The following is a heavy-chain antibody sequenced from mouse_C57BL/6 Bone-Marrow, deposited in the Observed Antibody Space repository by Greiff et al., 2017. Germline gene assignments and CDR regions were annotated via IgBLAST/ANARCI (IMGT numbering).Heavy chain of an antibody. J-gene: IGHJ2*01. V-gene: IGHV1-55*01. CDR1: GYTFTSYW. CDR3: ARHYYGNYGFDD. Sequence: QVHLQQPGAELVKPGASVKMSCKASGYTFTSYWITWVKQRPGQGLAWIGDIYPGSGSTNYNEKFKSKATLTVDTSSSTAYMQLSSLTSEDSAVYYCARHYYGNYGFDDWGQGTTLTVSS. D-gene: IGHD2-1*01. CDR2: IYPGSGST.